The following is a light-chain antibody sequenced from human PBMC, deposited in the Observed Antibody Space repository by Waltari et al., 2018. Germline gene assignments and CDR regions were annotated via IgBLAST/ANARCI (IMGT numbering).Light chain of an antibody. J-gene: IGLJ3*02. V-gene: IGLV2-11*01. CDR3: SSYAGSHTNWV. CDR2: DVT. CDR1: DSDVGDFNF. Sequence: QSALTQPRSVSGSPGQSVTMSCTGIDSDVGDFNFVSWYQQHPGKAPKLIIYDVTKRPSGVPDLFTSSRSANTASLTISGLHADVESHYYFSSYAGSHTNWVFGGGTKLTVL.